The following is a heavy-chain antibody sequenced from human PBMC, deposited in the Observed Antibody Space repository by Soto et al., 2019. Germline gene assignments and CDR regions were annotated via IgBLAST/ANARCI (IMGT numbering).Heavy chain of an antibody. CDR1: GFTFSAYD. CDR3: ARQASYWHGGGGWFDP. D-gene: IGHD2-8*02. CDR2: IGTQHDA. V-gene: IGHV3-13*01. Sequence: PGGSLRLSCAASGFTFSAYDMHWVRQATGKGLEWVSAIGTQHDAYYPDSVKGRFTISRENAKNSLYLQMNSLRAGDTAVYYWARQASYWHGGGGWFDPWGQGTLVTVSS. J-gene: IGHJ5*02.